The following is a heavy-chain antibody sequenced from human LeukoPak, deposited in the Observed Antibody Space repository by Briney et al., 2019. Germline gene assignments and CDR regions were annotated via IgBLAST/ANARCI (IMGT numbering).Heavy chain of an antibody. CDR1: GGTFSSYA. J-gene: IGHJ4*02. Sequence: SVKASCKASGGTFSSYAISWVRQAPGQGLEWMGRIIPIFGIANYAQKFQGRVTITADKSTSTAYMELSSLRSEDTAVYYCARDSPYYYDSSGQMTFDYWGQGTLVTVSS. V-gene: IGHV1-69*04. CDR2: IIPIFGIA. CDR3: ARDSPYYYDSSGQMTFDY. D-gene: IGHD3-22*01.